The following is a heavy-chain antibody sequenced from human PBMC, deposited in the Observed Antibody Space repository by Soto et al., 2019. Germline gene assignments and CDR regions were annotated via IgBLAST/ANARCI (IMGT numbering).Heavy chain of an antibody. D-gene: IGHD6-19*01. V-gene: IGHV6-1*01. J-gene: IGHJ4*02. CDR3: ARGVAGSGFDL. Sequence: SQTLSLTCAISGDSVSSNTAAWNWIRSSPSRGLEWLGRTYYRSNWRHDYAVSVKSRITVNPDTSKNHFSLQLNSVTPDDTAVYYCARGVAGSGFDLWGQGTLVTAPQ. CDR1: GDSVSSNTAA. CDR2: TYYRSNWRH.